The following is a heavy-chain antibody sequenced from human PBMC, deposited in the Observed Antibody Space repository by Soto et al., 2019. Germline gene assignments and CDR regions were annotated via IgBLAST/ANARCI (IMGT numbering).Heavy chain of an antibody. D-gene: IGHD2-15*01. CDR2: ISTGRDNS. CDR1: GFTFRSYS. J-gene: IGHJ6*02. Sequence: GGSLRLSCEASGFTFRSYSMNWVRQAPGKGLEWVSSISTGRDNSYYADSVKGRFTISRDNTKNSLFLQTNSLRVEDTAVYYCARDQFCSGGSCYQPRAKYYYSAIGVWGQGTTVTVSS. CDR3: ARDQFCSGGSCYQPRAKYYYSAIGV. V-gene: IGHV3-21*01.